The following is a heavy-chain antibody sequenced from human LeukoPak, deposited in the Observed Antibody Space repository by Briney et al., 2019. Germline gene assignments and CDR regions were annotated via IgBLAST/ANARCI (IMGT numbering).Heavy chain of an antibody. Sequence: GGSLRLSCVASGFTFSSYWMYWVRQAPGKGPVWVARINTDGSSLNYADSVKGRFIISRDNAKNTLYLQMNSLRAEDTAVYYCAREGGLYSSSWGYFDYWGQGTLVTVSS. V-gene: IGHV3-74*01. CDR3: AREGGLYSSSWGYFDY. D-gene: IGHD6-13*01. CDR2: INTDGSSL. CDR1: GFTFSSYW. J-gene: IGHJ4*02.